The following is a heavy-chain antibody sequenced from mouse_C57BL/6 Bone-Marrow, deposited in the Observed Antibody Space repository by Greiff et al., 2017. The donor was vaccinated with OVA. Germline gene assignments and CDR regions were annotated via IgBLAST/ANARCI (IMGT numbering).Heavy chain of an antibody. D-gene: IGHD1-1*01. CDR2: IYPGSGNT. CDR1: GYTFTDYY. V-gene: IGHV1-76*01. CDR3: ARGYYGSSYVDYWYFDV. J-gene: IGHJ1*03. Sequence: VQLQQSGAELVRPGASVKLSCKASGYTFTDYYINWVKQRPGQGLEWIARIYPGSGNTYYNEKFKGKATLTAEKSSSTAYMQLSSLTSEDSAVYFCARGYYGSSYVDYWYFDVWGTGTTVTVSS.